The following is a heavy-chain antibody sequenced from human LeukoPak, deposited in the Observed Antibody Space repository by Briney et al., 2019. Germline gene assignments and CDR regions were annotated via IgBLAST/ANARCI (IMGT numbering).Heavy chain of an antibody. Sequence: ASVKVSCKVSGYTLTELSMHWVRQAPGKGLEWMGGFDPEDGETIYAQKFQGRVTMTEDTSTDTAYMELSSLRSEDTAVYYCATSRGYSYGPPNKYYYYYYGMDVCGKGTTVTVSS. D-gene: IGHD5-18*01. CDR2: FDPEDGET. V-gene: IGHV1-24*01. J-gene: IGHJ6*04. CDR3: ATSRGYSYGPPNKYYYYYYGMDV. CDR1: GYTLTELS.